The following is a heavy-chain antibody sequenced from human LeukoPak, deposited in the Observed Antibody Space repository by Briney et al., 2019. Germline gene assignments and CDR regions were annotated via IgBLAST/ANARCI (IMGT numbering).Heavy chain of an antibody. V-gene: IGHV3-30-3*01. CDR2: ISYDGSNK. D-gene: IGHD5-24*01. Sequence: GGSLRLSCAASGFTFSSYAMHWVRQAPGKGLEWVAVISYDGSNKYYADSVKGRFTISRDNSKNTLYLQMTSLRAEDTAVYYCAREQMATVFSVGFDYWGQGTLVTVSS. CDR3: AREQMATVFSVGFDY. J-gene: IGHJ4*02. CDR1: GFTFSSYA.